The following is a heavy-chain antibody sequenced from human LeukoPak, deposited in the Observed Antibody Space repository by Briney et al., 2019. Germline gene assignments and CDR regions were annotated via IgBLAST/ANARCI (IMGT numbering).Heavy chain of an antibody. Sequence: GGSLRLSCVASGFTFSSYSMNWVRQAPGKGLEWVSSIGTSSSYIYYADSLKGRFTISRDNAKNSLYLQMNSLRAEDTAVYYCARLVDSGWQPSLYYFDYWGQGILVTVSP. J-gene: IGHJ4*02. D-gene: IGHD4-23*01. CDR2: IGTSSSYI. CDR1: GFTFSSYS. V-gene: IGHV3-21*01. CDR3: ARLVDSGWQPSLYYFDY.